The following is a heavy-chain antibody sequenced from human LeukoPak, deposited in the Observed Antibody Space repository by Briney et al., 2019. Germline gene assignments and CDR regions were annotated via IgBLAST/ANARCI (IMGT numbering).Heavy chain of an antibody. J-gene: IGHJ6*02. CDR3: ARVPDPITIFGVVTFYYGMDV. D-gene: IGHD3-3*01. V-gene: IGHV4-34*01. CDR2: INHSGST. CDR1: GGSISSYY. Sequence: PSETLSLTCTVSGGSISSYYWSWIRQPPGKGLEWIGEINHSGSTNYNPSLKSRVTISVDTSKNQFSLKLSSVTAADTAVYYCARVPDPITIFGVVTFYYGMDVWGQGTTVTVSS.